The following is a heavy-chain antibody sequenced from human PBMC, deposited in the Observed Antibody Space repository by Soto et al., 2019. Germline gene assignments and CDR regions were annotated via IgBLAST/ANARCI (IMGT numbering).Heavy chain of an antibody. CDR3: AVDGVPTSSFRYYYFRF. CDR2: ISHDGRNT. D-gene: IGHD3-9*01. CDR1: GFTVSSSY. Sequence: GGSLRLSCAASGFTVSSSYMSWVRQAPGKGLEWVAFISHDGRNTFYSDSVKGRFTISRDDSRSMLFLQMSGVTVEDTAIYYCAVDGVPTSSFRYYYFRFWGRGTLVTVSS. V-gene: IGHV3-30*03. J-gene: IGHJ4*02.